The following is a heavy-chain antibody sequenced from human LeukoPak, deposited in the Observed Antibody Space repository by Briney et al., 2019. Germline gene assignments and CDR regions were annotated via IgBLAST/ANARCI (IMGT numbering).Heavy chain of an antibody. D-gene: IGHD2-8*01. CDR2: IGIAGDT. Sequence: GGSLRLSCAASGFTFSNYDMHWVRQATGKGLEWVSGIGIAGDTYYPGSVKGRFTISRENAKNSLYLQMNSLRAEDTAVYYCARAKGWYARSFDYWGQGTLVTVSS. J-gene: IGHJ4*02. CDR1: GFTFSNYD. V-gene: IGHV3-13*01. CDR3: ARAKGWYARSFDY.